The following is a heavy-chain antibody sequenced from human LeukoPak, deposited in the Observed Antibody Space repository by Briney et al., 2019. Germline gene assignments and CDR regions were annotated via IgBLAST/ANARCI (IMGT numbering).Heavy chain of an antibody. V-gene: IGHV4-39*01. D-gene: IGHD5-24*01. CDR3: ARRDLAIDP. Sequence: SETLSLTCTVSGGSISSSSYYWGWIRQPPGKGLEWIGSIYYSGSTYYNPSHKSRITISVDTSKNQFSLKLSSVPAADTAVYYCARRDLAIDPWGQGTLVTVSS. CDR2: IYYSGST. CDR1: GGSISSSSYY. J-gene: IGHJ5*02.